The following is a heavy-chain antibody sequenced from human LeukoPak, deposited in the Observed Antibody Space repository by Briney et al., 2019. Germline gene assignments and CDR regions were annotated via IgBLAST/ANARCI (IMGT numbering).Heavy chain of an antibody. Sequence: HPGGSLRLSCAASGFTFSSYEMNWVRQAPGKGLEWVSYISGSGSTIYYADSVKGRFTISRDNAKNSLYLQMNSLRADDTAVYYCAREVGRSAALWGQGTLVTVSS. J-gene: IGHJ4*02. CDR2: ISGSGSTI. CDR3: AREVGRSAAL. D-gene: IGHD6-13*01. V-gene: IGHV3-48*03. CDR1: GFTFSSYE.